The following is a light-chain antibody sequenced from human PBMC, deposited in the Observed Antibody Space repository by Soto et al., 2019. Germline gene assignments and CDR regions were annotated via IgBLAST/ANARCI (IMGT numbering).Light chain of an antibody. Sequence: IQMTQSPSSLSASIGDRVTITCRASQGIGVRLAWFQRKPGKAPQYLIQSASILQSGVPSRFSGSGSGTEFILTINSLQPEDVAIYYCLQVNSFPRTFGQGTKVEIK. CDR3: LQVNSFPRT. V-gene: IGKV1-12*01. CDR1: QGIGVR. CDR2: SAS. J-gene: IGKJ1*01.